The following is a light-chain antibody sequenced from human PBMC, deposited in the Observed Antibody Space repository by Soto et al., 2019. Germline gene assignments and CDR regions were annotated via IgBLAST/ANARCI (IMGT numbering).Light chain of an antibody. CDR2: EVS. J-gene: IGLJ2*01. CDR1: SSDVGGYNY. Sequence: QSVLTQPPSASGSPGQSVTISCTGSSSDVGGYNYVSWYQPHPGKAPKLMIYEVSKRPSGVPGRIAGSKSGNTASLTLSGLQAEDEADYYCSSYGGSNTVVFGVGTKLTVL. CDR3: SSYGGSNTVV. V-gene: IGLV2-8*01.